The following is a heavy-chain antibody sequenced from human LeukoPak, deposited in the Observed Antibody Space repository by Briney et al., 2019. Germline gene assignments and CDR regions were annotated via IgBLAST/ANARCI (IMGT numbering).Heavy chain of an antibody. Sequence: GGSLRLSCAASGFTFSSYEMNWVRQAPGRGLEWVSYISSSGSTIYYADSVKGRFTISRDNAKNSLYLQMNSLRAEDTAVYYCARGGTLEYFQHWGQGTLVTVSS. CDR3: ARGGTLEYFQH. CDR2: ISSSGSTI. J-gene: IGHJ1*01. V-gene: IGHV3-48*03. CDR1: GFTFSSYE.